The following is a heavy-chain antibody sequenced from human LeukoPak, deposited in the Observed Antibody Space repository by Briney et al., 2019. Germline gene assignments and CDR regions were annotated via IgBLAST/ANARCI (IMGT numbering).Heavy chain of an antibody. CDR2: FSSSGNSA. V-gene: IGHV3-23*01. CDR3: AKDQRSGEYDYGWGLFDM. Sequence: GGSLRLSWAASGFTFSSYGMHWFGKAPGKGLEWASPFSSSGNSAVYTDSVRGRFTISRDNSKNTIFLQMNSLRAEDTAVYHCAKDQRSGEYDYGWGLFDMWGQGTMVTVSS. D-gene: IGHD3-16*01. CDR1: GFTFSSYG. J-gene: IGHJ3*02.